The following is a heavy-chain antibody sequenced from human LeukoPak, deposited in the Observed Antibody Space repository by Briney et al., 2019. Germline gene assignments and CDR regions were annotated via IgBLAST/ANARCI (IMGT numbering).Heavy chain of an antibody. CDR2: ISGSGGRT. CDR3: ARTYYDILTDKSFDP. J-gene: IGHJ5*02. V-gene: IGHV3-23*01. D-gene: IGHD3-9*01. Sequence: GGSLRLSCAASGFTFSDSYMSWIRQAPGKGLEWVSGISGSGGRTYYADSVKGRFTISRDNSKNTLYPQMNSLRSEDTAVYYCARTYYDILTDKSFDPWGQGTLVTVSS. CDR1: GFTFSDSY.